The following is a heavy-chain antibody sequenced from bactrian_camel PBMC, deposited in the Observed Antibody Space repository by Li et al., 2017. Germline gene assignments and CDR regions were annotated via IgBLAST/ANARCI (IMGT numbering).Heavy chain of an antibody. D-gene: IGHD5*01. J-gene: IGHJ6*01. CDR1: GFIFRNYA. CDR2: IDVDGEYT. V-gene: IGHV3S35*01. CDR3: ATYWDGYGYFGA. Sequence: VQLVESGGGLVQPGGSLRLSCVASGFIFRNYAMTWVRQASGKGLEWVSRIDVDGEYTYYADSLKGRFTISRDNAKNTVFLQMNSLKSEDTAVYYCATYWDGYGYFGAWGQGTQVTVS.